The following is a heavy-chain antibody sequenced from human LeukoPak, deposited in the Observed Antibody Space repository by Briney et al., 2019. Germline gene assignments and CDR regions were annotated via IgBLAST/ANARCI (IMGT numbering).Heavy chain of an antibody. Sequence: ASVTVSCKASGYTFTSYGISWVRQAPGQGLEWVGWISAYNGNTNYAQKLQGRVTMTTDTSTSTAYMELRSLRSDDTAVYYCARIDIVVVPAAAYGMDVWGQGTTVTVSS. CDR1: GYTFTSYG. CDR2: ISAYNGNT. D-gene: IGHD2-2*01. J-gene: IGHJ6*02. V-gene: IGHV1-18*01. CDR3: ARIDIVVVPAAAYGMDV.